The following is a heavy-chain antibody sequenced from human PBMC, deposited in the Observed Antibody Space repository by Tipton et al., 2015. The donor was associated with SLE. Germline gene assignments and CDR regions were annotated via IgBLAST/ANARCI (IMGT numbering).Heavy chain of an antibody. J-gene: IGHJ4*02. V-gene: IGHV4-59*08. CDR3: ARHHYSIYVQDY. D-gene: IGHD4-11*01. Sequence: TLSLTCTVSGGSLCSYYWHWIRQPPGKGLEWFGYIYTSGSTNYNPSLQSRVTISVDTSKNQFSLKLSSVTAADTAVYYCARHHYSIYVQDYWGKGTPVTVSS. CDR2: IYTSGST. CDR1: GGSLCSYY.